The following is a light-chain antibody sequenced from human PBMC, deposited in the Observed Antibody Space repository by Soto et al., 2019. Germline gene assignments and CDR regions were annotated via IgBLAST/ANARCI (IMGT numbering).Light chain of an antibody. CDR3: QTWGTGIWV. J-gene: IGLJ3*02. CDR1: SGHSSYA. CDR2: LNSDGSH. V-gene: IGLV4-69*01. Sequence: QLVLTQSPSASASLGASVKLTCTLSSGHSSYAIAWHQQQPEKGPRYLMKLNSDGSHSKGDGIPDRFSGSSSGAERYLTISSLQSEDEAEYYCQTWGTGIWVFGGGTKLTVL.